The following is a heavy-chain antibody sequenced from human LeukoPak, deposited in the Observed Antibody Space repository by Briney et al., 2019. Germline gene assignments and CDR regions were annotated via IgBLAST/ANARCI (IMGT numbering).Heavy chain of an antibody. D-gene: IGHD3-10*01. CDR1: GYTFTSYD. V-gene: IGHV1-8*01. J-gene: IGHJ4*02. Sequence: EASVKVSCKASGYTFTSYDINWVRQATGQGLEWMGWMNPNSGNTGYAQKFQGRVTMTRNTSISTAYMELSSLRSEDTAVYYCARFVGSGSYLGYDYWGQGTLVTVSS. CDR2: MNPNSGNT. CDR3: ARFVGSGSYLGYDY.